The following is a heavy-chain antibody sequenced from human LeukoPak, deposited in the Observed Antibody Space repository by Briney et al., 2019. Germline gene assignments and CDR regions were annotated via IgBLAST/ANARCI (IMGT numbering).Heavy chain of an antibody. V-gene: IGHV4-31*03. Sequence: SQTLSLTCTVSGGSISSGGYYWSWIRQRPGKGLEWIGYIYYSGSTYYNPSLKSRVTISVDTSKNQFSLKLSSVTAADTAVYYCASEVIVATIWGNWFDPWGQGTLVTVSS. D-gene: IGHD5-12*01. CDR1: GGSISSGGYY. CDR2: IYYSGST. J-gene: IGHJ5*02. CDR3: ASEVIVATIWGNWFDP.